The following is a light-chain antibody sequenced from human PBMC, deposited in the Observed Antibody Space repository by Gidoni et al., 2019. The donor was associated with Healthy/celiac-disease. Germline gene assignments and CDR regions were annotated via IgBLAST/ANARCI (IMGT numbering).Light chain of an antibody. CDR3: AAWEDSLSVV. Sequence: QSVLTQPPSASGTPGQRVTISCSGSSSNIGSNYVYWYQQLPGTAPKLLIYSNNQRPSGVPDRFSGSKSGTSASLAISGLRSEDEADYYCAAWEDSLSVVFGGGTELTVL. CDR1: SSNIGSNY. V-gene: IGLV1-47*02. J-gene: IGLJ2*01. CDR2: SNN.